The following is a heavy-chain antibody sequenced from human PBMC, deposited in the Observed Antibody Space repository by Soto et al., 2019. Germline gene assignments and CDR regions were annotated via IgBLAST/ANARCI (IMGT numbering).Heavy chain of an antibody. CDR1: GFTFNNYA. J-gene: IGHJ4*02. Sequence: EVQLLESGGGLVQPGGSLRLSCAASGFTFNNYAMSWVRQAPGKGLEWVSAISGGGATTYYADSVKGRFTMSRDNSKNTLFLQMDSLRAEDTAVYYCARRYCASSRNFDYWGQGTLVTVSS. V-gene: IGHV3-23*01. CDR3: ARRYCASSRNFDY. CDR2: ISGGGATT. D-gene: IGHD6-6*01.